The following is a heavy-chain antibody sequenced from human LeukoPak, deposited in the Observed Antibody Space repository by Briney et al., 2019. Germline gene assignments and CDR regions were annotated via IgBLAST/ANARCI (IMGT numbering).Heavy chain of an antibody. Sequence: SETLSLTCTVSGASIRSYYWSWIRQSPGKRLEWIGYIHYSGATNYSPSLKSRVTISVDTSKNQFSLKLSSVTAADTALYYCATLRGASTAVFDSWGQGALVTVSS. V-gene: IGHV4-59*08. CDR1: GASIRSYY. CDR3: ATLRGASTAVFDS. J-gene: IGHJ4*02. D-gene: IGHD2-21*02. CDR2: IHYSGAT.